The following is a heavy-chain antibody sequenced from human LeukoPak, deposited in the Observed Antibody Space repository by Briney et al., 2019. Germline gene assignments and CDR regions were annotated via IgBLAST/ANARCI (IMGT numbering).Heavy chain of an antibody. D-gene: IGHD2-8*01. CDR1: GFPFSSHS. Sequence: GGSLTLSCAPSGFPFSSHSMNWARQAPGKGLEWVSYIISSSSYIYYADSVKGRFTVSRDNAKNSLYLQMNSLRVEDTAVYYCARDCRLEGVVMVYAIGYYGMDVWGQGTTVTVSS. CDR3: ARDCRLEGVVMVYAIGYYGMDV. CDR2: IISSSSYI. J-gene: IGHJ6*02. V-gene: IGHV3-21*01.